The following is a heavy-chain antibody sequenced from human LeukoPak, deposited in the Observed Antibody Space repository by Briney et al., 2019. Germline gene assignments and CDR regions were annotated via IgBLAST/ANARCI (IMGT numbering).Heavy chain of an antibody. D-gene: IGHD3-10*01. CDR2: ISYDGSNK. J-gene: IGHJ4*02. CDR3: AKDRPPSGAMVRGVIIPFLGY. V-gene: IGHV3-30*18. CDR1: GFTFSSYG. Sequence: GGSLRLSCAASGFTFSSYGMHWVRQAPGKGLEWVAVISYDGSNKYYADSVKGRFTISRDNSKNTLYLQMNSLRAEDTAVYYCAKDRPPSGAMVRGVIIPFLGYWGQGTLVTVSS.